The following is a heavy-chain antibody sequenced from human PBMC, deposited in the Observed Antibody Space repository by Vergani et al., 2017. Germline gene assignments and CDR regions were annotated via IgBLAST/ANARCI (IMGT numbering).Heavy chain of an antibody. V-gene: IGHV2-5*01. CDR3: AQRIYRSGRPFDN. CDR1: GFSLTTSGVG. D-gene: IGHD3-10*01. J-gene: IGHJ4*02. CDR2: IYWNDDK. Sequence: QITLKESGPTLVKPTQTLTLTCTFSGFSLTTSGVGVGWIRQPPAKALDWLVLIYWNDDKRYNSFLQNRLTITKDTSKTQVVLTVTNMDPVDTGTYYCAQRIYRSGRPFDNWGQGTLVTVSA.